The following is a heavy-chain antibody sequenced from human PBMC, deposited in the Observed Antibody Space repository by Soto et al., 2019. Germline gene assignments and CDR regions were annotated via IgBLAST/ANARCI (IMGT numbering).Heavy chain of an antibody. D-gene: IGHD6-19*01. CDR2: ISGSGGST. Sequence: EVQLLESGGGLVKPGGSLRLSCAASGFTFSSYAMSWVRQAPGKGLEWVSAISGSGGSTYYADSVKGRFTISRENSKNTLYLQMNSLRAEDTAVYYCAKYPWLPYSSGWYLYWGQGTLVTVSS. J-gene: IGHJ4*02. CDR3: AKYPWLPYSSGWYLY. V-gene: IGHV3-23*01. CDR1: GFTFSSYA.